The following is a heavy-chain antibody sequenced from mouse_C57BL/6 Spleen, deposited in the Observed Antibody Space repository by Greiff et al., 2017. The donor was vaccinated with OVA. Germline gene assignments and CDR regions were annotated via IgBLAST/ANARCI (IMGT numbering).Heavy chain of an antibody. Sequence: EVHLVESGGGLVKPGGSLKLSCAASGFTFSDYGMHWVRQAPEKGLEWVASISSGSSTIYYADTVKGRFTISRDNAQNTLFLQMTRLRSEDTAMYYCAMKYGSHYFDYWGQGTTLTVAS. CDR2: ISSGSSTI. CDR3: AMKYGSHYFDY. J-gene: IGHJ2*01. CDR1: GFTFSDYG. V-gene: IGHV5-17*01. D-gene: IGHD1-1*02.